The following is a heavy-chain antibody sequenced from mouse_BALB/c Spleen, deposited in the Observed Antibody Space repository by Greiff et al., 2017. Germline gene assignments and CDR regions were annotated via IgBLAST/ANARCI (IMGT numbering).Heavy chain of an antibody. V-gene: IGHV3-2*02. CDR1: GYSITSDYA. CDR2: ISYSGST. J-gene: IGHJ4*01. Sequence: EVQLQESGPGLVKPSPSLSLSCTVTGYSITSDYAWYWIRQFPGNKLRWMGDISYSGSTNYNPTLKSRISITRDTSKNQSFLQLNSVTTEDTATYYCARSKLAYYYAMDYWGQGTSVTVSS. D-gene: IGHD1-3*01. CDR3: ARSKLAYYYAMDY.